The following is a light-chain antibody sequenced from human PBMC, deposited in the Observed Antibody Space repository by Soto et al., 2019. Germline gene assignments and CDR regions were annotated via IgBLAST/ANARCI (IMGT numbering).Light chain of an antibody. Sequence: DILMTQSPSSLSASIGDRVTITCQASEDISNFLNWYQQKPGKAPKLLIHDASVLETGVPSRFRGSGSGTDFILSISSLQPEDFATYYCQQYDDLLFTFGPGTTVDIK. CDR3: QQYDDLLFT. CDR1: EDISNF. V-gene: IGKV1-33*01. J-gene: IGKJ3*01. CDR2: DAS.